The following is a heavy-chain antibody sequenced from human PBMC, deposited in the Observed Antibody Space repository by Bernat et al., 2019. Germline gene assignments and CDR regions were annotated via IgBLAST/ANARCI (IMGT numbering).Heavy chain of an antibody. Sequence: QVQLVQSGPEVKKPGASVKVSCKASGYTFSSYGINWVRQAPGQGLEWMGWISGFNGNTNYAQKLQGRVTMTTDTSTSTAYMELRSLRSDDTAVYYCARSYYDILTRYNDAFDMWGQGTMVTVSS. J-gene: IGHJ3*02. D-gene: IGHD3-9*01. CDR3: ARSYYDILTRYNDAFDM. CDR2: ISGFNGNT. CDR1: GYTFSSYG. V-gene: IGHV1-18*01.